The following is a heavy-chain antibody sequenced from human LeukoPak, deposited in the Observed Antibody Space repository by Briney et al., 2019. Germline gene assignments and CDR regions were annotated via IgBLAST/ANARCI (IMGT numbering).Heavy chain of an antibody. D-gene: IGHD3-22*01. CDR1: GDSITSGDYY. Sequence: SQTLSLTCNVSGDSITSGDYYWTWIRQSPGEGLEWLGYIYHSGSTLYHPSLESRLSLSVDTSKNQFSLTLTSVTAADSAVFCARGVRGLKWFYFDSWGRGTLVTVSS. V-gene: IGHV4-30-4*01. CDR2: IYHSGST. J-gene: IGHJ4*02. CDR3: ARGVRGLKWFYFDS.